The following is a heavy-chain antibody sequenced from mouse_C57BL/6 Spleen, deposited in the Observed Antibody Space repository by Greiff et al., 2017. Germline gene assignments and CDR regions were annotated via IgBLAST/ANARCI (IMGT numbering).Heavy chain of an antibody. D-gene: IGHD1-1*01. CDR3: AITTVVANYYYAMDY. CDR1: GFNIKDYY. V-gene: IGHV14-2*01. Sequence: EVQRVESGAELVKPGASVKLSCTASGFNIKDYYMHWVKQRTEQGLEWIGRIDPEDGETKYAPKFQGKATITADTSSNTAYLQLSSLTSEDTAVYYCAITTVVANYYYAMDYWGQGTSVTVSS. J-gene: IGHJ4*01. CDR2: IDPEDGET.